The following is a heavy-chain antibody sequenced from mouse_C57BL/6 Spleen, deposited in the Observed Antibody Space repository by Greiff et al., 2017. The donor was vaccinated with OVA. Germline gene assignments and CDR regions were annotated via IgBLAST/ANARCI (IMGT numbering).Heavy chain of an antibody. D-gene: IGHD1-1*01. J-gene: IGHJ2*01. CDR1: GYTFTDYE. CDR3: TRGFYYGSSYHY. CDR2: IDPETGGT. V-gene: IGHV1-15*01. Sequence: VQLQQSGAELVRPGASVTLSCKASGYTFTDYEMHWVKQTPVHGLEWIGAIDPETGGTAYNQKFKGKAILTADKSSSTAYMELRSLTSEDSAVYYCTRGFYYGSSYHYWGQGTTLTVSS.